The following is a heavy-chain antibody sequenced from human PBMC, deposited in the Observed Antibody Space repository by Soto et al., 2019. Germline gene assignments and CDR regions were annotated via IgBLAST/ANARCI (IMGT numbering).Heavy chain of an antibody. V-gene: IGHV1-18*01. CDR1: GYTFTSYG. J-gene: IGHJ4*02. D-gene: IGHD3-22*01. CDR3: ARVRDYYDSSGYYVDY. Sequence: ASVKVSCKDSGYTFTSYGMSWVRQAPGQGLEWMGWISAYNGNTNYAQKLQGRVTMTTDTSTSTAYMELRSLRSDDTAVCYCARVRDYYDSSGYYVDYWGQGTLVTVSS. CDR2: ISAYNGNT.